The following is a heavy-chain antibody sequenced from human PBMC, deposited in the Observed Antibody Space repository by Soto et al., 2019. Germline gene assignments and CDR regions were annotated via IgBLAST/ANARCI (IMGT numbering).Heavy chain of an antibody. CDR1: GGSFSGYY. J-gene: IGHJ4*02. Sequence: QVQLEQWGAGLLKPSETLSLTCAVYGGSFSGYYWSWIRQPPGKGLEWIGEINHSGSTNYNPSLKSRATISVDTSKTQFSLNLSSVTAADTAVYYCARGRWLRKSFDYWGQGTLVTVSS. CDR2: INHSGST. D-gene: IGHD5-12*01. CDR3: ARGRWLRKSFDY. V-gene: IGHV4-34*02.